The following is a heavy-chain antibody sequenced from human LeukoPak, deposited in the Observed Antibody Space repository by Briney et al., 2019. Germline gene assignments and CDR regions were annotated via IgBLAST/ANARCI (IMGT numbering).Heavy chain of an antibody. D-gene: IGHD5-24*01. CDR2: IIPILGIV. CDR3: AREEMATNLGGDFDY. CDR1: GGTFSSYA. Sequence: SVKVSCKASGGTFSSYAISWVRQAPGQGLEWMGRIIPILGIVNYAQKFQGRVTITAGKSTSTAYMELSSLRSEDTAVYYCAREEMATNLGGDFDYWGQGTLVTVSS. J-gene: IGHJ4*02. V-gene: IGHV1-69*04.